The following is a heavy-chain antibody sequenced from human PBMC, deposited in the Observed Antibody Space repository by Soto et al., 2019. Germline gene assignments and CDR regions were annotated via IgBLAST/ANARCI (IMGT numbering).Heavy chain of an antibody. J-gene: IGHJ6*02. V-gene: IGHV1-69*12. CDR1: GGTFSSYA. CDR2: IIPIFATA. CDR3: ALCRLGVIYYYGMDV. Sequence: QVQLVQSGAEVKKPGSSVKVSCKASGGTFSSYAINWVRQAPGQGLEWMGGIIPIFATADYAQKFQGRVTITADESTSTVCMELSSLRSEDTAVYYCALCRLGVIYYYGMDVWGPGTRVTVSS. D-gene: IGHD2-21*01.